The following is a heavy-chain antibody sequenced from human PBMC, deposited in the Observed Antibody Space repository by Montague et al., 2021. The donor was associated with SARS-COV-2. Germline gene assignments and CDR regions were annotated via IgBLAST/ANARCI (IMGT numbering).Heavy chain of an antibody. D-gene: IGHD3-10*01. CDR3: ARDDIVLQGVTKGMDV. CDR1: GGSISSSNYY. J-gene: IGHJ6*02. Sequence: ETLSLTCTVSGGSISSSNYYWGWIRQPPGKGLEWIGNMYYSGSTYYNPSLKSRVAISIDTSKNQFSLKLSSVTAADTAVYYCARDDIVLQGVTKGMDVWGQGTTVTASS. V-gene: IGHV4-39*07. CDR2: MYYSGST.